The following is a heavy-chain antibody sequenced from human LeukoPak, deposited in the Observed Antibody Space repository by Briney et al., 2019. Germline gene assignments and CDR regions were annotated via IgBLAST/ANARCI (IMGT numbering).Heavy chain of an antibody. Sequence: ASVKVSCKASGYTFTGYYMHWVRQAPGQGLEWMGWINPNSGGTNYAQKFQGRVTMTRDTSISTAYMELSRLRSDDTAVYYCARVLVYETAAKLNWFDPWGQGTHVTVSS. CDR2: INPNSGGT. V-gene: IGHV1-2*02. D-gene: IGHD5/OR15-5a*01. J-gene: IGHJ5*02. CDR3: ARVLVYETAAKLNWFDP. CDR1: GYTFTGYY.